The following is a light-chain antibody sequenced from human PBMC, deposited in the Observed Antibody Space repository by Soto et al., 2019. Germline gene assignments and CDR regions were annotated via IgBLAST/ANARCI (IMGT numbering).Light chain of an antibody. CDR2: AAS. CDR1: QSISSY. J-gene: IGKJ2*01. Sequence: DIQMTQSPASLSASVGDRVTITCRASQSISSYLNWYQQKPGKAPKLLIYAASRWQSGVPSRFSGSGSGTDFTLTISSLQPEDFATYYCQQSYSTPRTFGQGTKLEIK. CDR3: QQSYSTPRT. V-gene: IGKV1-39*01.